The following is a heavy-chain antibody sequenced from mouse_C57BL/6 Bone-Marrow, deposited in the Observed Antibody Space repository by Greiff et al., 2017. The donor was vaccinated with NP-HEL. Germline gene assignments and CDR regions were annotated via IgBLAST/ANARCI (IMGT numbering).Heavy chain of an antibody. CDR2: INYDGSST. CDR3: ARGYYYGSFYFDY. J-gene: IGHJ2*01. CDR1: GFTFSDYY. V-gene: IGHV5-16*01. D-gene: IGHD1-1*01. Sequence: EVQLQESEGGLVQPGSSMKLSCTASGFTFSDYYMAWVRQVPEKGLEWVANINYDGSSTYYLDSLKSRFIISRDNAKNILYLQMSSLKSEDTATYYCARGYYYGSFYFDYWGQGTTLTVSS.